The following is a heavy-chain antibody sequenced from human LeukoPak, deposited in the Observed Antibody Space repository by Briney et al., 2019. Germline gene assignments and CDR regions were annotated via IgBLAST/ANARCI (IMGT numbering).Heavy chain of an antibody. D-gene: IGHD1-7*01. V-gene: IGHV4-59*01. J-gene: IGHJ6*03. CDR1: GGSISSYY. CDR2: IYYSGST. Sequence: SETLSLTCTVSGGSISSYYWSWIRQPPGKGLEWIGYIYYSGSTNYNPSLKSRVTISVDTSKNQFSLKLSSVTAADTAVYYCARGGLYNWNYSDYYYYYMDAWGKGTTVTVSS. CDR3: ARGGLYNWNYSDYYYYYMDA.